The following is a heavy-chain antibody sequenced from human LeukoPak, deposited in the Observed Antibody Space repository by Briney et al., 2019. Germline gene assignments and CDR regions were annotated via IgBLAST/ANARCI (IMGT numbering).Heavy chain of an antibody. CDR3: ARDSVVPAADDAFDI. CDR1: GGSISSYY. V-gene: IGHV4-4*07. J-gene: IGHJ3*02. Sequence: SETLSLTCTVSGGSISSYYWSWIRQPAGKGLEWIGRIYTSGSTNYNPSLKSRVTMSVDTSKNQFSPKLSSVTAADTAVYYCARDSVVPAADDAFDIWGQGTMVTVSS. D-gene: IGHD2-2*01. CDR2: IYTSGST.